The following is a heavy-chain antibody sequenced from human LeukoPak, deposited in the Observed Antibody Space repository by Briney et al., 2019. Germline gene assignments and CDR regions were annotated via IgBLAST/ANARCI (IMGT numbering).Heavy chain of an antibody. D-gene: IGHD3-10*01. CDR2: IGPSDSYT. CDR3: ARRGFGSGSYYFDY. J-gene: IGHJ4*02. Sequence: GESLKISCKGSGYSFTSYWIGWVRQMPGKGLEWMGRIGPSDSYTNYSPSFQGHVTISADKSISTAYLQWSSLKASDTAMYYCARRGFGSGSYYFDYWGQGTLVTVSS. V-gene: IGHV5-10-1*01. CDR1: GYSFTSYW.